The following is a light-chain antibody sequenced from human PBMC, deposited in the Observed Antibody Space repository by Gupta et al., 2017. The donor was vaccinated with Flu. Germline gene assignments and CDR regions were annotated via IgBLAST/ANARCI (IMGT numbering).Light chain of an antibody. CDR3: QQRSNWSWT. J-gene: IGKJ1*01. Sequence: GERATLSCRASQSVSSYLAWYQQKPGQAPRLLIYDASNRATGIPARFSGSGSGTDFTLTISSLEPGDFAVYYCQQRSNWSWTFGQGTKVEIK. V-gene: IGKV3-11*01. CDR2: DAS. CDR1: QSVSSY.